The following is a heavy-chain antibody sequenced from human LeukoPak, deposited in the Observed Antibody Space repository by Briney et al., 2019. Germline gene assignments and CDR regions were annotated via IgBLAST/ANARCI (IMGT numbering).Heavy chain of an antibody. CDR3: ARGTYYYDSSGYYYVFPNYFDY. V-gene: IGHV4-34*01. CDR1: GGSFSGYY. CDR2: INHSGST. J-gene: IGHJ4*02. D-gene: IGHD3-22*01. Sequence: SETLSLTCAVYGGSFSGYYWSWIRQPPGKGLEWIGEINHSGSTNYNPSLKSRVTISVDTSKNQFSLKLSSVTAADTAVYYCARGTYYYDSSGYYYVFPNYFDYWGQGTLVTVSS.